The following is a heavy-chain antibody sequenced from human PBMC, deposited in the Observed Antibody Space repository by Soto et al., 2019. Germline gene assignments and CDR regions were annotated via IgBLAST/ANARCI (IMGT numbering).Heavy chain of an antibody. D-gene: IGHD2-2*02. Sequence: QVQLVQSGAEVKKPGASVKVSCKASGYTFTSYGISWVRQAPGQGLEWMGWISAYNGNTNYAQKLQGRVTMTTDTSTSTAYMELRSLRSDDTAVYYCARGDFGYCSSISCYNSYGMDVWGQGTTVTVSS. V-gene: IGHV1-18*04. CDR2: ISAYNGNT. CDR3: ARGDFGYCSSISCYNSYGMDV. CDR1: GYTFTSYG. J-gene: IGHJ6*02.